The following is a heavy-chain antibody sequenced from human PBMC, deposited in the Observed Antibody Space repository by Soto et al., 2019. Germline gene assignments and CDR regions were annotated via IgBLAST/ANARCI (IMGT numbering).Heavy chain of an antibody. CDR2: ISQWVITT. CDR3: ARGAVA. Sequence: WGSLRLSCVGSGFNFSIFDMNWVRQAPGGGLEWISLISQWVITTTYADSVRSRFTVSRDNAKNSLFLQMDRLTVEDTGVYYCARGAVAWGEGALVNVSS. CDR1: GFNFSIFD. J-gene: IGHJ5*02. D-gene: IGHD2-15*01. V-gene: IGHV3-48*03.